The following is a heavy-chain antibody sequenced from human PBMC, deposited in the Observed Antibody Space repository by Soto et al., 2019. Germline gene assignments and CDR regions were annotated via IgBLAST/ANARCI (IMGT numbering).Heavy chain of an antibody. V-gene: IGHV3-30-3*01. CDR2: ISYDGSNK. Sequence: QVQLVESGGGVVQPGRSLRLSCAASGFTFSSYAMHWVRQAPGKGLEWVAVISYDGSNKYYADSVKGRFTISRDNSKNTLYLQMNSLRAEEPAVYYCARDNLILTGYPYGMDVWGPGTTVTVSS. J-gene: IGHJ6*02. D-gene: IGHD3-9*01. CDR1: GFTFSSYA. CDR3: ARDNLILTGYPYGMDV.